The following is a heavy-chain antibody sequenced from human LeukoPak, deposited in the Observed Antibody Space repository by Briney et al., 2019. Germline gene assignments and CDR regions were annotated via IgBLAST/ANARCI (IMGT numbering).Heavy chain of an antibody. D-gene: IGHD1-7*01. V-gene: IGHV3-23*01. Sequence: GGSLRLSRAASGFTFSSYYMSGVRQAPGKGLEWVSAISGSGGSTYYADSVKGRFTISRDNSKNTLYLQMNSLRAEDTAVYYCAKDRLELPEGYYYYMDVWGKGTTVTVSS. CDR3: AKDRLELPEGYYYYMDV. CDR2: ISGSGGST. CDR1: GFTFSSYY. J-gene: IGHJ6*03.